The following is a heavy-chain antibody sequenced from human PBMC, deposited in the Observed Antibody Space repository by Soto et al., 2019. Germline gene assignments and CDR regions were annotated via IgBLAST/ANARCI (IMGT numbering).Heavy chain of an antibody. CDR2: INHSGST. CDR3: ARGTIGGVIVLDD. D-gene: IGHD3-16*02. Sequence: SETRSLTCAVYGGSFSGYYWSWIRQPPGKGLEWIGEINHSGSTNYNPSLKSRVTISVDTSKNQFSLKLSSVTAADTAVYYCARGTIGGVIVLDDWGQGTRVTVSS. CDR1: GGSFSGYY. V-gene: IGHV4-34*01. J-gene: IGHJ4*02.